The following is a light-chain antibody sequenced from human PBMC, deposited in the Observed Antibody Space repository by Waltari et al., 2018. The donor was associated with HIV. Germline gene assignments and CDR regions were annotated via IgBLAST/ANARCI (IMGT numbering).Light chain of an antibody. CDR1: KLGNKY. V-gene: IGLV3-1*01. CDR2: QDN. CDR3: QAWDSSTDVV. J-gene: IGLJ2*01. Sequence: SYELTQPPSVSMSPGQTASITCSGDKLGNKYACWYQQKPGQYPVLVIYQDNQRPSGIPERFSGSNSGNTATLTVSGTQAMDEADYYCQAWDSSTDVVFGGGTKLTVL.